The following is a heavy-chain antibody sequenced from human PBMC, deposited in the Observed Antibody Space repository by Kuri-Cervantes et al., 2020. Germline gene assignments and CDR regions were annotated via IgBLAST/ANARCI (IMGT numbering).Heavy chain of an antibody. J-gene: IGHJ6*02. CDR3: ARGGRIRYALTYYYGMDV. Sequence: ESLKISCTVSGGSVSSGSYYWSWIRQPPGKGLEWIGYIYYSGSTNYNPSLKSRVTISVDTSKNQFSLKLSSVTAADTAVYYCARGGRIRYALTYYYGMDVWGQGTTVTVSS. CDR2: IYYSGST. CDR1: GGSVSSGSYY. V-gene: IGHV4-61*01. D-gene: IGHD3-9*01.